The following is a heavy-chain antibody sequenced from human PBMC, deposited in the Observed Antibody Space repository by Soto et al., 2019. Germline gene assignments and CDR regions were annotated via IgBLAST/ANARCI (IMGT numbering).Heavy chain of an antibody. V-gene: IGHV3-33*01. J-gene: IGHJ6*02. CDR3: ARDQWPIYYGQSIISGYYGMDV. D-gene: IGHD3-10*01. CDR1: GFTFSSYG. CDR2: IWNDGSNK. Sequence: GGSLRLSCAASGFTFSSYGMHWVRQAPGKGLEWVAVIWNDGSNKYYADSVKGRFTISRDNSKNTLYLQMNSLRAEDTAVYYCARDQWPIYYGQSIISGYYGMDVWGQGTTVTVSS.